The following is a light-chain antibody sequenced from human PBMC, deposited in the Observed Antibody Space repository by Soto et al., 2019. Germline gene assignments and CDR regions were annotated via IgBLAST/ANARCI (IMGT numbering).Light chain of an antibody. CDR1: ASMSDC. V-gene: IGKV1-5*01. CDR2: AAS. J-gene: IGKJ1*01. Sequence: DIEMAQSPFILSASVGDRVTITCRASASMSDCLAWYQQRPGKAPKILIYAASSLPSGVPSRFRGSGSWTEFTLPLSSLQPDDVATDYCLQYSSHSWTFGQGTKVDIK. CDR3: LQYSSHSWT.